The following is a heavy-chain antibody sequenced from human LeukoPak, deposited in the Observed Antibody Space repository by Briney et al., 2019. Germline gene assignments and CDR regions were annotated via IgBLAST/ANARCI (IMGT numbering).Heavy chain of an antibody. J-gene: IGHJ4*02. CDR1: GGSISSGSYY. D-gene: IGHD6-19*01. CDR2: IYTSGST. V-gene: IGHV4-61*02. Sequence: SGTLSLTCTVSGGSISSGSYYWSWIRQPAGKGLEWIGRIYTSGSTNYNPSLKSRVTISVDTSKNQFSLKLSSVTAADTAVYYCATSGSGWSLDYWGQGTLVTVSS. CDR3: ATSGSGWSLDY.